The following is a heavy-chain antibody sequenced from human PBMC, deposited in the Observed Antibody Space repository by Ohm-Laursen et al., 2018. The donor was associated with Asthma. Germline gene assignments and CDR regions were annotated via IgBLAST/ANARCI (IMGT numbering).Heavy chain of an antibody. CDR2: ISFSADST. V-gene: IGHV3-23*01. CDR1: GFTFSSYY. D-gene: IGHD7-27*01. CDR3: AKDIHYWGLDY. Sequence: SLRLSCSASGFTFSSYYMAWVRQAPGKGLEWVSGISFSADSTYYPDSVKGRFTISRDNSRNTLYLQMNSLRAEDTAVYYCAKDIHYWGLDYWGQGILVTVSS. J-gene: IGHJ4*02.